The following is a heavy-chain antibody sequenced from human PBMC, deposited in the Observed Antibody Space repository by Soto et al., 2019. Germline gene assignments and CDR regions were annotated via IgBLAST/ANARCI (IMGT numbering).Heavy chain of an antibody. CDR1: GFTVNSNY. Sequence: EVQVLATGGGLIQPGGSLRLSCAASGFTVNSNYMSWVRQAPGEGLQWVSITNTGGTTYYADSVKGRFTVSRDNSKNTLYLQRNSLRAEDTAVYYCAKGDGFILAVWCQGTTVSVSS. CDR3: AKGDGFILAV. CDR2: TNTGGTT. J-gene: IGHJ6*02. V-gene: IGHV3-53*02. D-gene: IGHD1-26*01.